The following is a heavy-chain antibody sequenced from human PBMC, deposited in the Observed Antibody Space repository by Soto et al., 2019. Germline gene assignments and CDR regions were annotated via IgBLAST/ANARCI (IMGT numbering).Heavy chain of an antibody. D-gene: IGHD3-22*01. CDR2: ISSSSSYI. V-gene: IGHV3-21*01. CDR1: GFTFSSYS. Sequence: GGSLRLSCAASGFTFSSYSMNWVRQAPGKGLEWVSSISSSSSYIYYADSVKGRFTISRDNAKNSLYLQMNSLRAEDTAVYYCARDVRYYYESSGFWFDPWGQGTLVTVSS. J-gene: IGHJ5*02. CDR3: ARDVRYYYESSGFWFDP.